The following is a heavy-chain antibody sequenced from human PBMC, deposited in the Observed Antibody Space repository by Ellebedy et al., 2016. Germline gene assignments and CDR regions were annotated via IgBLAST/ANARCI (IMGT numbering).Heavy chain of an antibody. D-gene: IGHD1-26*01. CDR1: GVSVTGHY. CDR3: ARSFSASDDFDF. Sequence: SETLSLTXTVSGVSVTGHYWRWIRQTPGKGLEWIGSIYEGLSVKTNYNPSLQSRVTLALDTSKNQFSLRLTSVTAADTALYYCARSFSASDDFDFWGPGTVVAVSS. V-gene: IGHV4-59*02. J-gene: IGHJ4*02. CDR2: IYEGLSVKT.